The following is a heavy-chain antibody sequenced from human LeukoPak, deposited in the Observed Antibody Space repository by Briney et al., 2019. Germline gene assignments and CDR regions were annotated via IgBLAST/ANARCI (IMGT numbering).Heavy chain of an antibody. CDR2: INGRGDIT. CDR3: AKAFNYDTDFDY. V-gene: IGHV3-23*01. Sequence: GGSLRLSCVASESTLANYAVAWFRQAPGEGLQWVSSINGRGDITYYADSVRGRFTISRDNSKNTMFLQMNSLRAEDTAVYYCAKAFNYDTDFDYWGQGTLVTVSS. D-gene: IGHD3-9*01. J-gene: IGHJ4*02. CDR1: ESTLANYA.